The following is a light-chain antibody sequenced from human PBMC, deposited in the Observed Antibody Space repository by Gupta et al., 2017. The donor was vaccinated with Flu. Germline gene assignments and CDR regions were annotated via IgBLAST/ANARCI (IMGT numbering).Light chain of an antibody. J-gene: IGKJ1*01. V-gene: IGKV3-15*01. CDR2: GAS. CDR3: QQDNNSGA. CDR1: QSVSSN. Sequence: SPATRSVSPGESATRSCRASQSVSSNVGWYQQKPGQAPMLLIYGASSRASGIPDRFSGSGSGTEFTLTISRLQSEDFAVYYCQQDNNSGAFGQGTKVEIK.